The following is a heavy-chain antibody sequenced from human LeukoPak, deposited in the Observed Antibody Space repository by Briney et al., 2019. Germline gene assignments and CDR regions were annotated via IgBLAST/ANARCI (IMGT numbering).Heavy chain of an antibody. CDR1: GFTFSSYS. D-gene: IGHD2-2*01. CDR2: ISSSSSTI. CDR3: ARAEGYCSSNSCSRIDY. Sequence: PGGSLRLSCAASGFTFSSYSMNWVRQAPGKGLEWVSYISSSSSTIYYADSVKGRFTISRDNAKNSLYLQMNSLRAEDTAVYYCARAEGYCSSNSCSRIDYWGQGTLVTVSS. V-gene: IGHV3-48*04. J-gene: IGHJ4*02.